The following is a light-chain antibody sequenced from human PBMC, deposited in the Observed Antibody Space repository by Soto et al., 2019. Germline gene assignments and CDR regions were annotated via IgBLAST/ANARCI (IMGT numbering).Light chain of an antibody. Sequence: EIVLTQSPATLSLSPGERATLTCGASQRISSSYLAWYQQKPGLAPRLLIYAASSRATGIPDRFSGSGSGTDFTLTISRLEPEDFAVYYCQQDGSSPLTFGRGTKVEIK. V-gene: IGKV3D-20*01. CDR2: AAS. CDR3: QQDGSSPLT. CDR1: QRISSSY. J-gene: IGKJ4*01.